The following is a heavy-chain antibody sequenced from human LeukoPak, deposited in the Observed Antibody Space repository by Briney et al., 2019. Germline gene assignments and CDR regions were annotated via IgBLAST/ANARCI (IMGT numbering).Heavy chain of an antibody. J-gene: IGHJ4*02. CDR1: GFTFSSYS. CDR2: ISSSSSTI. D-gene: IGHD3-3*01. Sequence: PGGSLRLSCAASGFTFSSYSMTWVRQAPGKGLEWVSYISSSSSTIYYADPVKGRFTISRDNAKNSLYLQMNSLRDEDTAVYYCARARITIFGVVIKLFDYWGQGTLVTVSS. CDR3: ARARITIFGVVIKLFDY. V-gene: IGHV3-48*02.